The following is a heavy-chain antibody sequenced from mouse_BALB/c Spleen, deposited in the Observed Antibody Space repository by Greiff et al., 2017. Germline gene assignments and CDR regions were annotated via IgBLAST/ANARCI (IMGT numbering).Heavy chain of an antibody. Sequence: EVQLQQSGAELVKPGASVKLSCTASGFNIKDTYMHWVKQRPEQGLEWIGRIDPANGNTKYDPKFQGKATITADTSSNTAYLQLSSLTSEDTAVYYCALYDYEEGAMDYWGQGTSVTVSS. J-gene: IGHJ4*01. CDR1: GFNIKDTY. CDR2: IDPANGNT. V-gene: IGHV14-3*02. D-gene: IGHD2-4*01. CDR3: ALYDYEEGAMDY.